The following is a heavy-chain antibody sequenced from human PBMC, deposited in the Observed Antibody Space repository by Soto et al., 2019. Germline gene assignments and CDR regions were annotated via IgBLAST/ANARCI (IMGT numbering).Heavy chain of an antibody. CDR3: ARGCNRRSEGYYYCGMDV. D-gene: IGHD2-8*01. V-gene: IGHV1-18*01. CDR1: GYTFTSYG. CDR2: ISAYNGNT. J-gene: IGHJ6*02. Sequence: QVQLVQSGAEVKKPGASVKVSCKASGYTFTSYGISWVRQAPGQGLEWMGWISAYNGNTNYAQKLQGRVTMTTDTATGTGSRELRSLRSDDTAVYYCARGCNRRSEGYYYCGMDVWGQGTTVTVSS.